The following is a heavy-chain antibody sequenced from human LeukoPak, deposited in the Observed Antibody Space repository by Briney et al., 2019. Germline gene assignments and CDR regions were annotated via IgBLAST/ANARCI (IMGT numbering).Heavy chain of an antibody. D-gene: IGHD3-16*01. CDR1: GFTSSSYV. CDR3: ARRGRYYFDY. J-gene: IGHJ4*02. Sequence: QPGGSLRLSCAASGFTSSSYVMSWVRQAPGKGLEGVSSIGSSGGSTYYPDSVKGRFTISRDNSKNTLYLQMNSLRAEDTALYYCARRGRYYFDYWSQGTLVTVSS. V-gene: IGHV3-23*01. CDR2: IGSSGGST.